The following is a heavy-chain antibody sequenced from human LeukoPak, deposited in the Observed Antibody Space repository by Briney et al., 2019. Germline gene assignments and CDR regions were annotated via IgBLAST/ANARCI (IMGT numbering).Heavy chain of an antibody. CDR1: GYTFTSYG. D-gene: IGHD4-17*01. V-gene: IGHV1-18*01. Sequence: ASVKVSCKASGYTFTSYGISWVRQAPGQGLEWMGWISAYNGNTNYAQKLQGRVTMTTDTSTSTAYMELRSLRSDDTAVYYCARADYGDSSTWFDPWGQGTLVTVSS. J-gene: IGHJ5*02. CDR3: ARADYGDSSTWFDP. CDR2: ISAYNGNT.